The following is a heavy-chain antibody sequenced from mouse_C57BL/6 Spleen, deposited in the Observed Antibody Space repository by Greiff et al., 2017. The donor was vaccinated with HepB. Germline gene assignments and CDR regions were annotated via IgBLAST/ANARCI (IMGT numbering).Heavy chain of an antibody. CDR2: IWRGGST. CDR1: GFSLTSYG. D-gene: IGHD4-1*01. CDR3: ARKDPQHDWDYYAMDY. V-gene: IGHV2-5*01. J-gene: IGHJ4*01. Sequence: QVQLQQSGPGLVQPSQSLSITCTVSGFSLTSYGVHWVRQSPGKGLEWLGVIWRGGSTDYNAAFMSRLSITKDNSKSQVFFKMNSLQADDTAIYYCARKDPQHDWDYYAMDYWGQGTSVTVSS.